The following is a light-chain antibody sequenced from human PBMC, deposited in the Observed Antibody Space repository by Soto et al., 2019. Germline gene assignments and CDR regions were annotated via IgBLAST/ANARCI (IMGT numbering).Light chain of an antibody. CDR2: DVT. J-gene: IGLJ2*01. V-gene: IGLV2-11*01. CDR3: CSYAGTYPVI. Sequence: QSALTQPRSVSGSPGQSATISCTGTSSDVGGYNYVSWYQQHPGKAPRLMIYDVTKRPSGVPDRFSGSKSGNTASLTISGLQAEDEADYFCCSYAGTYPVIFGGGTQLTVL. CDR1: SSDVGGYNY.